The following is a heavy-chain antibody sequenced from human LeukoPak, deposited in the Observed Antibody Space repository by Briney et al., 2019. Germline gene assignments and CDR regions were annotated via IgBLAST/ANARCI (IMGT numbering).Heavy chain of an antibody. CDR3: ARIYGSGSLD. J-gene: IGHJ4*02. V-gene: IGHV4-59*01. CDR1: GGSISSYY. D-gene: IGHD3-10*01. CDR2: IYYSGST. Sequence: SETLSLTCAVSGGSISSYYWSWIRQPPGKGLEWIGYIYYSGSTNYNPSLKSRVTISVDTSKNQFSLKLSSVTAADTAVYYCARIYGSGSLDWGQGTLVTVSS.